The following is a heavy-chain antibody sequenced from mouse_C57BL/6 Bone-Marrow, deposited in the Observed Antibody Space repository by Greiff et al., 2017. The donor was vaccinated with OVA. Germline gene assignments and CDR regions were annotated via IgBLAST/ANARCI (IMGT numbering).Heavy chain of an antibody. Sequence: QVHVKQSGPELARPWASVKISCQAFYTFSRGLHFAFRDTNSWMQWVKQRPGQGLDWIGAINPGNGDTSYNQKFKGKATLTADKSSSTAYMQLSSLTSEDSAVYYCAFYYSNHVYAMDYWGQGTSVTVSS. CDR3: SEDSAVYYCAFYYSNHVYAMDY. J-gene: IGHJ4*01. CDR2: GQGLDWIG. V-gene: IGHV1-87*01. D-gene: IGHD2-5*01. CDR1: YTFSRGLH.